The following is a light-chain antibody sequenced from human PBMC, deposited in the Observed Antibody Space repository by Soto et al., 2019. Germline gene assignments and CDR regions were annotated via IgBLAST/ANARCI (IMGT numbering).Light chain of an antibody. J-gene: IGKJ5*01. CDR1: QTVSNY. V-gene: IGKV3-20*01. CDR3: QQYVISVT. CDR2: GAS. Sequence: EIVLTQSPATLSLSPGERATLSCRASQTVSNYLLWYQQKPGQAPRLLIYGASNRATGTPERFSGSGSGTDFTLTIGRLEPQDSAMYYCQQYVISVTFGQGTRLEIK.